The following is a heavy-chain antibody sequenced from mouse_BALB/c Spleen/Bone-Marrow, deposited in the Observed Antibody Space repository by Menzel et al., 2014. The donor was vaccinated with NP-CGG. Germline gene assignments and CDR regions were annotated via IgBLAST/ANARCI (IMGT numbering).Heavy chain of an antibody. CDR1: GYAFTNYL. Sequence: VKLQESGDELVRPGTSVKVSCKASGYAFTNYLIEWFKQRPGQGLEWIGRINPGIGGTTYNAKFKGKATLTADKSSTTAYTQLSSLTSDDSAVYFCARFTRDYWGQGTTLTVSS. CDR2: INPGIGGT. V-gene: IGHV1-54*01. CDR3: ARFTRDY. J-gene: IGHJ2*01.